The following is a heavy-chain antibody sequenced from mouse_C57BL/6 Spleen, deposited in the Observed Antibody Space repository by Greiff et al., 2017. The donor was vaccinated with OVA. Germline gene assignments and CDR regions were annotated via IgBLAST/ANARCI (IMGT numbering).Heavy chain of an antibody. CDR3: ARDSGYDYFDY. CDR2: ISYDGSN. CDR1: GYSITSGYY. V-gene: IGHV3-6*01. Sequence: EVKLEESGPGLVKPSQSLSLTCSVTGYSITSGYYWNWIRQFPGNKLEWMGYISYDGSNNYNPSLKNRISITRDTSKNQFFLKLNSVTTEDTDTYYCARDSGYDYFDYWGQGTTLTVSS. D-gene: IGHD2-2*01. J-gene: IGHJ2*01.